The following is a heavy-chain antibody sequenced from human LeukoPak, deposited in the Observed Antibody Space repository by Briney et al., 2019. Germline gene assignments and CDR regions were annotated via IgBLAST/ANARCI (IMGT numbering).Heavy chain of an antibody. J-gene: IGHJ4*02. D-gene: IGHD3-10*01. CDR1: GYTFTTYD. CDR2: MNPHSGNT. Sequence: ASVKVSCKASGYTFTTYDINWVRQAPGQGLEWMGWMNPHSGNTGYAQKFQGRVTMTRDTSITTAYMELSDLTSDDTAVYYCTRAPIPGNYWGQGTLVTVSS. CDR3: TRAPIPGNY. V-gene: IGHV1-8*01.